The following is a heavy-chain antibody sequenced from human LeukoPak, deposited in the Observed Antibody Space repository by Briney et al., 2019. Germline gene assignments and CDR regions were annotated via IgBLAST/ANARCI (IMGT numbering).Heavy chain of an antibody. V-gene: IGHV3-23*01. Sequence: GGSLRLSCAASGFTFSSYAMSWVRQAPGKGLEWVSAISGSGGSTYYADSVKGRFTISRDNSKNTLYLQMNSLRAEDTAVYYCAKDPDDIVVVRAFDYWGQGTVVTVSS. CDR3: AKDPDDIVVVRAFDY. J-gene: IGHJ4*02. CDR2: ISGSGGST. D-gene: IGHD2-2*01. CDR1: GFTFSSYA.